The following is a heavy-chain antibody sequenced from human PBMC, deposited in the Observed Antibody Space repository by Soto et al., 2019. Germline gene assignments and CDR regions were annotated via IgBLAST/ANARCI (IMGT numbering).Heavy chain of an antibody. D-gene: IGHD6-13*01. CDR1: GYSFTIYW. V-gene: IGHV5-51*01. J-gene: IGHJ6*02. CDR3: ARAAAGLYYYYGMDV. Sequence: HGESLKISCNGSGYSFTIYWIGWVRQMPGKGLEWMGIIYPGDSDTRYSPSFQGQVTISADKSISTAYLQWSSLKASDTAMYYCARAAAGLYYYYGMDVWGQGTTVTVSS. CDR2: IYPGDSDT.